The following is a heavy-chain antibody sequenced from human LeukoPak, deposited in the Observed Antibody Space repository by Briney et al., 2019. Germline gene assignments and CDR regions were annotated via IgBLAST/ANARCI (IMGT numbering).Heavy chain of an antibody. CDR3: ARLYYGDYTYDY. Sequence: SETLSPTCTVSGYSISSGYYWGWIRQPPGKGLEWIGSIYHSGSTYYNPSLKSRVTISVDTSKNQFSLKLSSVTAADTAVYYCARLYYGDYTYDYWGQGTLVTVSS. J-gene: IGHJ4*02. V-gene: IGHV4-38-2*02. CDR1: GYSISSGYY. D-gene: IGHD4-17*01. CDR2: IYHSGST.